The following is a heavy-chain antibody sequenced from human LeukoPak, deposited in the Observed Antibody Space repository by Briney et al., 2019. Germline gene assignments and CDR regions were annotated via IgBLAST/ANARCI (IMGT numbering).Heavy chain of an antibody. Sequence: GGSLRLSCAASGFTFSSYAMTWVRQAPGKGLEWVSTSDVGDGGTYYADSVQGRFTISRDNPKDTLYLQMNSLTADDTAVYYCARDRSGSTHWGPGTLVTVSS. CDR2: SDVGDGGT. CDR1: GFTFSSYA. J-gene: IGHJ4*02. V-gene: IGHV3-23*01. D-gene: IGHD1-26*01. CDR3: ARDRSGSTH.